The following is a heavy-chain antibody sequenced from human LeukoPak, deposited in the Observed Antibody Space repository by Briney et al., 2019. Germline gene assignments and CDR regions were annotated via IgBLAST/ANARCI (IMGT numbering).Heavy chain of an antibody. J-gene: IGHJ4*02. D-gene: IGHD3-9*01. Sequence: ASVKVSCKASGYTFTGYYMHWVRQAPGQGLEWMGWINPNSGGTNYAQKFQGRVTMTRDTSISTAYMELSSLRSEDTAVYYCARPSQTGYYMADSGYYFDYWGQGTLVTVSS. CDR1: GYTFTGYY. CDR3: ARPSQTGYYMADSGYYFDY. V-gene: IGHV1-2*02. CDR2: INPNSGGT.